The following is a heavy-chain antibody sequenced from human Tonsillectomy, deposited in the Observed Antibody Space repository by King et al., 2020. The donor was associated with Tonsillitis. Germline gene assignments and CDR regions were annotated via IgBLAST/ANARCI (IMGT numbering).Heavy chain of an antibody. Sequence: VQLQESGPGLVKPSETLSLTCTVSGGSISSYYWSWIRQPPGKGLEGIGYIYYSGSTNYNPSLKRRVTISVDTSMNQFTLKLSSGTAADTAVYYCASTRSGRSYYYYMDVWGKGTTVTVSS. D-gene: IGHD3-10*01. CDR1: GGSISSYY. J-gene: IGHJ6*03. CDR3: ASTRSGRSYYYYMDV. CDR2: IYYSGST. V-gene: IGHV4-59*08.